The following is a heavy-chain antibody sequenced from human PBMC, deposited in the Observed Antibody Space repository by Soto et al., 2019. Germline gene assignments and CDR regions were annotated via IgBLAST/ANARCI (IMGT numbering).Heavy chain of an antibody. V-gene: IGHV3-11*01. J-gene: IGHJ4*02. CDR2: ISTTSNNI. CDR3: ARRSYFDY. Sequence: QVQLVESGGGLVKPGGSLRLSCAASGFTFSDYSMSWFRQAPGKGLGWVSYISTTSNNIYYADSVKGRFTISRDNAENSLYLQMNSLRAEDTAIYYCARRSYFDYWGQGTLVTVSS. D-gene: IGHD3-10*01. CDR1: GFTFSDYS.